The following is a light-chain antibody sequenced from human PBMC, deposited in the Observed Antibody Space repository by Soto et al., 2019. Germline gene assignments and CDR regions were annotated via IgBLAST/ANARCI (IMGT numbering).Light chain of an antibody. Sequence: EIVMTQSPASLSVSPGERASLSCRASQSVSSNLAWFQQKPGQAPRLLIYGTSTRATDVPARFSGSGSGTEFTLTISSRQSADFAVYYCQQYNNWPPFTFGPGTKVDMK. CDR2: GTS. CDR1: QSVSSN. CDR3: QQYNNWPPFT. V-gene: IGKV3-15*01. J-gene: IGKJ3*01.